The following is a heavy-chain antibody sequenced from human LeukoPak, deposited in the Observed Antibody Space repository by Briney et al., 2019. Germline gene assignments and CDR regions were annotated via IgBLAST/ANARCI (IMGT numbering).Heavy chain of an antibody. CDR3: ARDNGDYVGYKAYFDY. D-gene: IGHD4-17*01. J-gene: IGHJ4*02. Sequence: GGSLRLSCAASGFTFSSYAMSWVRQAPGKGLEWVSAISGSGGSTYYADSVKGRFTISRDNAKNSLYLQMNSLRAEDTAVYYCARDNGDYVGYKAYFDYWGQGTLVTVSS. CDR2: ISGSGGST. V-gene: IGHV3-23*01. CDR1: GFTFSSYA.